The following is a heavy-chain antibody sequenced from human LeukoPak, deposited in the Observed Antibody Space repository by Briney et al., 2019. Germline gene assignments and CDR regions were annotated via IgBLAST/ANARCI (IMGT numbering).Heavy chain of an antibody. V-gene: IGHV4-34*01. D-gene: IGHD6-13*01. J-gene: IGHJ4*02. CDR3: ARDREVAAAGTIDY. CDR1: GGSFSDYY. CDR2: INHSGIT. Sequence: PSETLSLTCAVSGGSFSDYYWTWIRQPPGKGLEWIGEINHSGITTYNPSLKSRVTISVDTSKNQFSLKLSSVTAADTAVYYCARDREVAAAGTIDYWGQGTLVTVSS.